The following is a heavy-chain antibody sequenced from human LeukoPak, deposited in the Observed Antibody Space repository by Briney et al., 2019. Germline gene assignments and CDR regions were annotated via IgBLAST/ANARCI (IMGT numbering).Heavy chain of an antibody. CDR1: GGSISSYY. V-gene: IGHV4-59*01. Sequence: PSETLSLTCTVSGGSISSYYWSWIRQPPGKGLEWIGYIYYSGSTNYNPSLKSRVTISVDTSKNQFSLKLSSVTAADTAVYYCARDDSSGWYRSHDAFDIWGQGTMVTVSS. J-gene: IGHJ3*02. D-gene: IGHD6-19*01. CDR2: IYYSGST. CDR3: ARDDSSGWYRSHDAFDI.